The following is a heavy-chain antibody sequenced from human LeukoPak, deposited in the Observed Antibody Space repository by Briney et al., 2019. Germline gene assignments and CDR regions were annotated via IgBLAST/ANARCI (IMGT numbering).Heavy chain of an antibody. V-gene: IGHV3-33*08. CDR1: GFTFNTHG. J-gene: IGHJ6*02. D-gene: IGHD4-17*01. Sequence: GGSLRLSCAASGFTFNTHGMHWVRQAPGKGLEWVAAIWFDGSVKHYSDAVKGRFTISRDNSLNTLYLQMNSLRAEDTAVYYCAMPGDGDYGGPRYYYYGMDVWGQGTTVTVSS. CDR2: IWFDGSVK. CDR3: AMPGDGDYGGPRYYYYGMDV.